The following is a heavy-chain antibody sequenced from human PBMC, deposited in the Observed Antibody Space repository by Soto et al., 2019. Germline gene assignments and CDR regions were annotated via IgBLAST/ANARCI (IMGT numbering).Heavy chain of an antibody. D-gene: IGHD6-19*01. V-gene: IGHV3-23*01. CDR3: AKTLYSSGWYEFDY. J-gene: IGHJ4*02. Sequence: EVQLLESGGGLVQPGGSLSLSCAASGFTFSSYAMSWVRQAPGKGLEWVSAISGSGASTYYADSVKGRFTISRDNSKNTLYLQMNSLRAEATAVYYCAKTLYSSGWYEFDYWGQGTLATVSS. CDR2: ISGSGAST. CDR1: GFTFSSYA.